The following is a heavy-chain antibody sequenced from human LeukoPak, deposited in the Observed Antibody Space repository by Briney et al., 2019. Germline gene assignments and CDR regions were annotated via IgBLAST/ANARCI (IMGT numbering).Heavy chain of an antibody. D-gene: IGHD4-17*01. V-gene: IGHV4-31*03. CDR2: IYYSGST. Sequence: SETLSLTCTVSGGSISSGGYYWSWVRQHPGKGLEWIGYIYYSGSTYYNPSLKSRVTISVDTSKNQFSLKLSSVTAADTVVYYCARDSTVTTGDRYWFDPWGQGTLVTVSS. CDR1: GGSISSGGYY. CDR3: ARDSTVTTGDRYWFDP. J-gene: IGHJ5*02.